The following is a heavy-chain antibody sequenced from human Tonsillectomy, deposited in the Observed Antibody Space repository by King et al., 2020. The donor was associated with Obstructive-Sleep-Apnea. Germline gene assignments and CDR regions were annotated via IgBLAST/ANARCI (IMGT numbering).Heavy chain of an antibody. D-gene: IGHD3-22*01. V-gene: IGHV3-48*04. J-gene: IGHJ6*02. CDR3: AREQEHYYDSSGYFDYGMDV. CDR1: GFTFNSYS. Sequence: VQLVESGGGLVRPGGSLRLSCAASGFTFNSYSMYWVRQAPGKGLEWVSYISSSSSTIYYADSVKGRFTISRDNAKKSLYLQMNSLRAEDMAVYYCAREQEHYYDSSGYFDYGMDVWGQGTTVTVSS. CDR2: ISSSSSTI.